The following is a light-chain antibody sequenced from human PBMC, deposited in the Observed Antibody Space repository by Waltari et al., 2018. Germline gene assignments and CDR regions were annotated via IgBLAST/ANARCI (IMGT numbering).Light chain of an antibody. CDR1: SSDVGGYNY. Sequence: QSALTQPASVSGSPGQSITISCTGTSSDVGGYNYVSWYQQHQGKAPKLMIYDVSKRPSGVSKRFSGSKSGNTASLTISGLRAEDESDYYCSSYTSSSTWVFGGGTKLTVL. J-gene: IGLJ3*02. V-gene: IGLV2-14*01. CDR3: SSYTSSSTWV. CDR2: DVS.